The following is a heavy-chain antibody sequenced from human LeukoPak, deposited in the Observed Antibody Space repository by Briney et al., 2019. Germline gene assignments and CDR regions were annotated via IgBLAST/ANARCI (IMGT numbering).Heavy chain of an antibody. CDR1: GASISNSDFY. D-gene: IGHD2-15*01. V-gene: IGHV4-39*07. J-gene: IGHJ5*02. Sequence: SETLSLTCTVSGASISNSDFYWGWIRQPPGKGLEWIGTLYYGGSPLYNASLTSRVSMSVETSKNQFSLRRSSVTAADTAVYYCARVNDCSGSSCFSRWFDPWGQGTLITVSS. CDR3: ARVNDCSGSSCFSRWFDP. CDR2: LYYGGSP.